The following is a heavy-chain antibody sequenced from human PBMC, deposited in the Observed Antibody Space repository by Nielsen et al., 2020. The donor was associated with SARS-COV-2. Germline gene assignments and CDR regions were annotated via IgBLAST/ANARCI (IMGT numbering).Heavy chain of an antibody. Sequence: GSLRLSCTVSGGSISSYYWSWIRQPPGKGLEWIGYIYYSGSTNYNPSLKSRVTISVDTSKNQFSLKLSSVTAADTAVYYCAREGGSYFDYWGQGTLVTVSS. CDR2: IYYSGST. CDR1: GGSISSYY. D-gene: IGHD3-10*01. CDR3: AREGGSYFDY. V-gene: IGHV4-59*12. J-gene: IGHJ4*02.